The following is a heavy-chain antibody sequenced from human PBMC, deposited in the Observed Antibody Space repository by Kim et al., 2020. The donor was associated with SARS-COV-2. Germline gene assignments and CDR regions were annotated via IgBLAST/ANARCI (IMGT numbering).Heavy chain of an antibody. CDR2: T. J-gene: IGHJ4*02. Sequence: TTYTKCVEGRFTVSRDNAKNTLYLQMNSLRGEDTAMYYCASRIYTSFDSWGQGTLVTVSS. V-gene: IGHV3-74*01. CDR3: ASRIYTSFDS.